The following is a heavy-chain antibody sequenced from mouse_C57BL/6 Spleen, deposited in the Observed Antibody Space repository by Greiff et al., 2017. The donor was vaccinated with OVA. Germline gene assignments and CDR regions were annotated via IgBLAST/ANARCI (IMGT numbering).Heavy chain of an antibody. V-gene: IGHV1-55*01. CDR1: GYTFTSYW. CDR2: ICPGRGST. CDR3: ARPAYYSNYYFDY. D-gene: IGHD2-5*01. Sequence: VQLQQPGAELVKPGASVTMSCKASGYTFTSYWVTWVKQRPGQGLEWIGDICPGRGSTNYNEKFKSKATLTVDTSSSTAYIQLSSLTADDSAVYYCARPAYYSNYYFDYWGQGTTLTVSS. J-gene: IGHJ2*01.